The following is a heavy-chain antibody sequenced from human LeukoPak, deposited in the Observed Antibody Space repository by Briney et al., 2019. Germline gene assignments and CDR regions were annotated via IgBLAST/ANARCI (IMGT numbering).Heavy chain of an antibody. J-gene: IGHJ3*02. CDR3: ARGAYYYDSSGGGDAFDI. CDR1: GYSTSSGYY. V-gene: IGHV4-38-2*02. D-gene: IGHD3-22*01. CDR2: IYHSGST. Sequence: SETLSLTCTVSGYSTSSGYYWGWIRQPPGKGLEWIGSIYHSGSTYYNPSLKSRVTISVDTSKNQFSLKLSSVTAADTAVYYCARGAYYYDSSGGGDAFDIWGQGTMVTVSS.